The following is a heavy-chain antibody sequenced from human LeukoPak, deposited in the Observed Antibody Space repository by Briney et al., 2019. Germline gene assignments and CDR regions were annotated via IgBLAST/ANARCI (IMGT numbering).Heavy chain of an antibody. J-gene: IGHJ3*02. Sequence: ASMKVSCKASGFTFASYDINWVRQAPGQGLEWMGWMNPNSGNTRYAQKLQGRVTMTTDTSTSTAYMELRSLRSDDTAVYYCARDYYDILTGYYGNAFDIWGQGTMVTVSS. CDR3: ARDYYDILTGYYGNAFDI. CDR1: GFTFASYD. CDR2: MNPNSGNT. V-gene: IGHV1-8*01. D-gene: IGHD3-9*01.